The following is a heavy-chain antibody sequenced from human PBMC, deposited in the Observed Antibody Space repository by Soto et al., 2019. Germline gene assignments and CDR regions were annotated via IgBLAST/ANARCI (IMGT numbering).Heavy chain of an antibody. Sequence: QVQLQESGPGLVKPSQTLSLTCTVSGGSITTGGYYWSWIRQHPGKGLEWIGYIYYSGSTSYNPSLESRVTISVDTSNNQFSLRLSSVTAADTAVYYCARENTYVWGSYRTFDFWGQGTLVTVSS. CDR2: IYYSGST. V-gene: IGHV4-31*03. CDR1: GGSITTGGYY. CDR3: ARENTYVWGSYRTFDF. J-gene: IGHJ4*02. D-gene: IGHD3-16*02.